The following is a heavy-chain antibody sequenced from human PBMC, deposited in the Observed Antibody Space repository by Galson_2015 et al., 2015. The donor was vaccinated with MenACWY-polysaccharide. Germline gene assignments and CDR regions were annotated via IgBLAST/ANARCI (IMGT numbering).Heavy chain of an antibody. CDR2: IKSDGSST. J-gene: IGHJ4*02. V-gene: IGHV3-74*01. CDR3: ARGYSAYD. CDR1: GFTFSTYW. D-gene: IGHD5-12*01. Sequence: SLRLSCAASGFTFSTYWMHWVHQAPGKGLVWVSRIKSDGSSTNYADSVKGRFTISRDNAKNTLYPQMNSLRAEDTALYYCARGYSAYDWGQGTLVTVSA.